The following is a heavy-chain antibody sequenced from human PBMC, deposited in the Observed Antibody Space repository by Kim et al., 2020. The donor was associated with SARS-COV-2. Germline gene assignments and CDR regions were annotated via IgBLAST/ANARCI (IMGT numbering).Heavy chain of an antibody. V-gene: IGHV4-59*01. CDR1: GGSISSYY. Sequence: SETLSLTCTVSGGSISSYYWSWIRQPPGKGLEWIGYIYYSGSTNYNPSLKSRVTISVDTSKNQFSLKLSSVTAADTAVYYCARVTYSSSWGLFDYWGQGTLVTVSS. D-gene: IGHD6-13*01. J-gene: IGHJ4*02. CDR2: IYYSGST. CDR3: ARVTYSSSWGLFDY.